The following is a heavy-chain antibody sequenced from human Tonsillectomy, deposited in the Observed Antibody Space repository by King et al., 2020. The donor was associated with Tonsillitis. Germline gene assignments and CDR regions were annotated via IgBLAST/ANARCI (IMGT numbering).Heavy chain of an antibody. V-gene: IGHV3-15*07. J-gene: IGHJ4*02. CDR1: GFTFINAW. D-gene: IGHD3-16*02. CDR2: IKSNSDGGAT. CDR3: TTDWHDDVWGSYRPFHY. Sequence: VQLVESGGGLVKPGGSLRLSCTASGFTFINAWMIWVRLAPGKGLEWVGHIKSNSDGGATDYAAPVKGTFTISRDDSKSTLYLQMNSLQTGDTAVYFCTTDWHDDVWGSYRPFHYWGQGTLVTVSS.